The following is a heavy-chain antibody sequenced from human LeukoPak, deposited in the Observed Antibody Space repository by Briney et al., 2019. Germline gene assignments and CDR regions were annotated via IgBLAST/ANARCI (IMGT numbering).Heavy chain of an antibody. V-gene: IGHV4-39*01. D-gene: IGHD6-6*01. CDR3: ASTLIAARLFDI. CDR1: GGSISSSSCY. CDR2: IYYSGST. Sequence: PSETLSLTCTVSGGSISSSSCYWGWLRQPPGKGLEWIGSIYYSGSTYYNPSLKSRVTISVDTSKNQFSLKLSSVTAADTAVYYCASTLIAARLFDIWGQGTMVTVSS. J-gene: IGHJ3*02.